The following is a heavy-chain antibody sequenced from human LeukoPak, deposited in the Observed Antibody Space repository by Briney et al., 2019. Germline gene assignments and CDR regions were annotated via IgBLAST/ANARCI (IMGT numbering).Heavy chain of an antibody. V-gene: IGHV3-23*01. J-gene: IGHJ4*02. CDR3: AKGDFWSGYYDY. D-gene: IGHD3-3*01. CDR2: ISGSGGST. Sequence: GGSLRLSCAASGFTFSSYAMSWVRQAPGKGLEWVSAISGSGGSTYYADSVKGRFTISRDNSKNTLYLQMNSLRAEDTAVSYCAKGDFWSGYYDYWGQGTLVTVSS. CDR1: GFTFSSYA.